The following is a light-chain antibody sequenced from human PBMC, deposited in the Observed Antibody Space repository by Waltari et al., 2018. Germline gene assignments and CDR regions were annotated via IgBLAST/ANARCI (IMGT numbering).Light chain of an antibody. CDR3: MRSLQGVWT. V-gene: IGKV2-28*01. J-gene: IGKJ1*01. CDR1: QSLLPSNGNNY. CDR2: LGS. Sequence: DIVMTQFPVSLPVTPGEPASIPCRSSQSLLPSNGNNYLDWYLQKPGQSPQLLMYLGSNRESGGPNRFSGSGPGTGSTLEISRVTAEDGGVYYGMRSLQGVWTFGPGTKVEFK.